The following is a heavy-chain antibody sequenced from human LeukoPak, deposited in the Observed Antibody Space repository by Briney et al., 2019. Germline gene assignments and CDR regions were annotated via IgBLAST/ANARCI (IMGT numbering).Heavy chain of an antibody. CDR3: ARSSGWYAPAIDY. V-gene: IGHV1-18*01. CDR2: ISGSNGNR. J-gene: IGHJ4*02. D-gene: IGHD6-19*01. CDR1: VYTFTTYE. Sequence: GSVKVSCKASVYTFTTYEFTWVRQAPGQGLEWMGWISGSNGNRNYAQKLQGRVTMTTETFTSTAYMELRSLRSDDTAVYYCARSSGWYAPAIDYWGQGTLVTVSS.